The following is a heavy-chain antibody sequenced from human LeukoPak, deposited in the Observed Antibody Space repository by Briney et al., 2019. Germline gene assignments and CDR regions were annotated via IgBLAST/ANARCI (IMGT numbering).Heavy chain of an antibody. CDR2: VYYSGST. Sequence: SETLSLACTVSGGSISSSSYYWGWIRQPPGKGLEWIGSVYYSGSTYYHPSLKSRVTVSVDTSKNQFSLKLSSVTAADTAVYYCARGDAAAGPGGFDPWGQGTLVTVSS. J-gene: IGHJ5*02. V-gene: IGHV4-39*01. CDR1: GGSISSSSYY. CDR3: ARGDAAAGPGGFDP. D-gene: IGHD6-13*01.